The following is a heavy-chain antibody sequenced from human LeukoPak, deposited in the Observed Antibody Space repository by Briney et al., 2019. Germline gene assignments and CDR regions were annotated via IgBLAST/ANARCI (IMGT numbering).Heavy chain of an antibody. Sequence: PGGSLRLPCAASEFTFSSYWMSWVRQAPGKGLEWVANIKQDGGEKYYLDSVKGRFTVSRDNAKNSLYLQMNSLRAEDTAVYYCARVGARQILEYWGQGTLVTVSS. V-gene: IGHV3-7*01. J-gene: IGHJ4*02. D-gene: IGHD4-17*01. CDR1: EFTFSSYW. CDR2: IKQDGGEK. CDR3: ARVGARQILEY.